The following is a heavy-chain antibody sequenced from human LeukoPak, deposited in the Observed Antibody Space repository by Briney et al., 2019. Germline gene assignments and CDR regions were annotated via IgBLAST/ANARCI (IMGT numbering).Heavy chain of an antibody. CDR3: ARWAGYCSITNCYTAFDF. CDR2: ITPIFGTA. J-gene: IGHJ4*02. D-gene: IGHD2-2*02. Sequence: ASVKVSCKASGGTFSNYAINWVRQAPGQGLEWMGGITPIFGTANYALRFQGRVTITADESTSTAYMELSSLRSEDTAVYYCARWAGYCSITNCYTAFDFWGQGTLVTVSS. V-gene: IGHV1-69*13. CDR1: GGTFSNYA.